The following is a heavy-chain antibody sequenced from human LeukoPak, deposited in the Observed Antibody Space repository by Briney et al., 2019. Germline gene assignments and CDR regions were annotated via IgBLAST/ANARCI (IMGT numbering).Heavy chain of an antibody. CDR1: GFTVSSSW. V-gene: IGHV3-74*01. Sequence: SGGSLRLSCAASGFTVSSSWMNWVRQAPGRGLVWVSDINSDGSSINYADSVKGRFTISRDNVKNTLHLQMNSLRAEDTAVYYCARWSPSFWGQGILVTVSS. D-gene: IGHD3-16*02. CDR3: ARWSPSF. CDR2: INSDGSSI. J-gene: IGHJ4*02.